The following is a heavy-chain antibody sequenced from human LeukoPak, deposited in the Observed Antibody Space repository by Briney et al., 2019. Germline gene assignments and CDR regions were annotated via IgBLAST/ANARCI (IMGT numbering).Heavy chain of an antibody. CDR2: IDPSDSYT. J-gene: IGHJ4*02. V-gene: IGHV5-10-1*01. D-gene: IGHD6-13*01. CDR3: ARHAKAYGSSCDY. CDR1: GXSFTTYW. Sequence: GESLRISSKGSGXSFTTYWISWVRQMPGKGLEWMGRIDPSDSYTNYSPSFQGHVTISADKSFSTAYLQWTSLKASDTAMYYCARHAKAYGSSCDYWGQGTLVTVSS.